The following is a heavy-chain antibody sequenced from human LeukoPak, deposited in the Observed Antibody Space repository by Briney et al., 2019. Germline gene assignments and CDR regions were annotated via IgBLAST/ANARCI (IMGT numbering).Heavy chain of an antibody. D-gene: IGHD6-19*01. CDR1: GFTFNSYA. J-gene: IGHJ4*02. Sequence: GGSLRLSCAASGFTFNSYAMTWVRQAPGKGLEWVSHVSGSGGITYYADSVKGRSTIFRDNSKNTLYLQMNSLRADDTAVYYCAKTTAGNSSGRNPGWPVDYWGQGALVTVSS. CDR2: VSGSGGIT. CDR3: AKTTAGNSSGRNPGWPVDY. V-gene: IGHV3-23*01.